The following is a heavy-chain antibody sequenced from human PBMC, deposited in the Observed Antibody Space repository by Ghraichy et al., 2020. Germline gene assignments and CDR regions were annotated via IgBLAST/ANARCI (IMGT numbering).Heavy chain of an antibody. CDR1: GFTFSPYG. V-gene: IGHV3-23*01. J-gene: IGHJ5*02. D-gene: IGHD2-15*01. Sequence: GGSLRLSCAASGFTFSPYGMNWVRQAPGKGLEWVSGISGGGESTYYADSVKGRFTISRDNFKNTLYLQINSLRVEDTAVYYCAMSSWISGFDPWGQGTQVTVSS. CDR3: AMSSWISGFDP. CDR2: ISGGGEST.